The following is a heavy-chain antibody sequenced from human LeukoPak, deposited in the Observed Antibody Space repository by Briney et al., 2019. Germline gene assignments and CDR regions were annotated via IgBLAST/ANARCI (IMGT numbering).Heavy chain of an antibody. CDR1: GFTFTNYA. CDR2: INGSGGNT. D-gene: IGHD3-10*01. Sequence: PGGSLRLSCAASGFTFTNYAMRWIRLAPGQGLESFRAINGSGGNTYYADSVKGRFTISRDNSKNTLYLKMNSLRAEDTAVYYCAKRGKRSNYYYAYPKHYCVYWGQRTLVTVSS. J-gene: IGHJ4*02. V-gene: IGHV3-23*01. CDR3: AKRGKRSNYYYAYPKHYCVY.